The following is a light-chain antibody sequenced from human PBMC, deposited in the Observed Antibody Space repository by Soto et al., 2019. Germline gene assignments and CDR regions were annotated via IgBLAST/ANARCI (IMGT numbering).Light chain of an antibody. CDR3: TSYTSTSTLV. J-gene: IGLJ2*01. CDR2: EAA. CDR1: SNDIGANNY. V-gene: IGLV2-14*01. Sequence: QSVLTQPASVSGSPGQSITISCTGTSNDIGANNYVSWYQHHPGKAPKILIYEAANRPSGVSHRFSGSKSANTASLTISGLQAEDEADYFCTSYTSTSTLVFGGGIKLTVL.